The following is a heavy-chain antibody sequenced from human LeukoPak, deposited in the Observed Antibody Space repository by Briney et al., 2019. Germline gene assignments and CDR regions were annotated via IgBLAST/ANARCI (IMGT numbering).Heavy chain of an antibody. Sequence: GGSLRLSCAASGFTFSSYEMNWVRQAPGKGLEWVSYISSSGSTIYYADSVKGRFTISRDNSKNTVYLQMNSLRVDDTAVYYCAGQWLRLGPIDYWGQGTLVSVSS. D-gene: IGHD5-12*01. J-gene: IGHJ4*02. CDR1: GFTFSSYE. CDR3: AGQWLRLGPIDY. V-gene: IGHV3-48*03. CDR2: ISSSGSTI.